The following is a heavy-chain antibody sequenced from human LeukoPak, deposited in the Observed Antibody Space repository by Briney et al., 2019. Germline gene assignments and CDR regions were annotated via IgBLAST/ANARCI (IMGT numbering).Heavy chain of an antibody. CDR1: GYSISSGYY. V-gene: IGHV4-38-2*01. J-gene: IGHJ6*02. CDR2: IHHTGST. Sequence: SETLSLTCAVSGYSISSGYYWGWIRQPPGKGLEWIGSIHHTGSTYYNPSLKSRVTISVDTSKNQFSLKLSSVTAADTAVYYCARSDYYGSGRGSFDAWGQGATVSVSS. CDR3: ARSDYYGSGRGSFDA. D-gene: IGHD3-10*01.